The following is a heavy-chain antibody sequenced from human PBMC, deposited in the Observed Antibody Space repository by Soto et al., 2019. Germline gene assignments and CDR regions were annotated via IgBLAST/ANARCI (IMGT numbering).Heavy chain of an antibody. CDR3: ARELAAAGLSYYDYGMDV. D-gene: IGHD6-13*01. CDR2: IWYDGSNK. Sequence: QVQLVESGGGVVQPGRSLRLSCAASGFTFSSYGMHWVRQAPGKGLEWVAVIWYDGSNKYYADSVKGRFTISRDNSKNTMYLQMNRLRAEDSAVYYCARELAAAGLSYYDYGMDVWGQGTTVTVSS. J-gene: IGHJ6*02. CDR1: GFTFSSYG. V-gene: IGHV3-33*01.